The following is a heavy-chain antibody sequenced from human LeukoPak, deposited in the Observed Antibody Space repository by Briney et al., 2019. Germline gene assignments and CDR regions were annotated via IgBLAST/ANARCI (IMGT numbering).Heavy chain of an antibody. D-gene: IGHD6-19*01. Sequence: SQTLSHTCAISGDSVSTKSVAWNWIRKSPSRGLEWLGRTYYRSKWYNDYADSVKRRITINPDTSRNEFSLHLRSMTFEDAGVYFCARDRLTSGWFDIWGQGTVVSVSS. J-gene: IGHJ3*02. V-gene: IGHV6-1*01. CDR3: ARDRLTSGWFDI. CDR2: TYYRSKWYN. CDR1: GDSVSTKSVA.